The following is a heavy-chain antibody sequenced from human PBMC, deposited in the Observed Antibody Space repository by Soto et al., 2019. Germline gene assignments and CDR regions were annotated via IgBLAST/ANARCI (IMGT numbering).Heavy chain of an antibody. CDR2: IDPSDSQT. D-gene: IGHD2-2*01. CDR1: GYSFAGYW. J-gene: IGHJ5*02. CDR3: ARLFCSTTTCDSWFDP. Sequence: GSSLKISCKGSGYSFAGYWITWVRQKPGKGLEWMGRIDPSDSQTYYSPSFQGHVTISLDKSISTAYLQWGSLKASDTAMYYCARLFCSTTTCDSWFDPWGQGTLVTVSS. V-gene: IGHV5-10-1*01.